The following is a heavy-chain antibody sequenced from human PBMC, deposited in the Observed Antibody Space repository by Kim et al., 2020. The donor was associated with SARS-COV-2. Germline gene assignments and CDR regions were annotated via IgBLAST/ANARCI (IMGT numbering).Heavy chain of an antibody. V-gene: IGHV3-48*01. D-gene: IGHD2-15*01. CDR1: GFTFSSYS. Sequence: GGSLRLSCAASGFTFSSYSMNWVRQAPGKGLEWVSYIRSSSSTIYYADSVKGRFTISRDNAKNSLYLQMNSQRGECTAVYYCSRANLRDIVVVVDATLDRVTVSGDWGPRTLLTVSS. J-gene: IGHJ4*02. CDR3: SRANLRDIVVVVDATLDRVTVSGD. CDR2: IRSSSSTI.